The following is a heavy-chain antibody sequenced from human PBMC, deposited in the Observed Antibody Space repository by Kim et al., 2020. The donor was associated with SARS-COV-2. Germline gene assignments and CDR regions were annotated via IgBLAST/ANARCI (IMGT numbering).Heavy chain of an antibody. D-gene: IGHD3-3*01. V-gene: IGHV3-7*03. CDR3: ARRNPVTGVGGWGYRMDV. CDR1: QFIFSNYW. CDR2: INQDGSQR. J-gene: IGHJ6*02. Sequence: GGSLRLSCAASQFIFSNYWMSWVRQAPGKGLEWVANINQDGSQRYYVDSVKGRFTISRDNAKNSLYLQMNSLRTEDTATYHGARRNPVTGVGGWGYRMDVWGQGTTVTVSS.